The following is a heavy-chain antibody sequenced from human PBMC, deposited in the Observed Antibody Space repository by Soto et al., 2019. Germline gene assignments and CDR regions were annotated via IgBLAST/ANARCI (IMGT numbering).Heavy chain of an antibody. CDR3: ARDRDKQLWFPYWFDP. V-gene: IGHV1-18*01. Sequence: ASVKVSCKASGYTFTSYGISWVRQAPGQGLEWMGWISAYNGNTNYAQKLQGRVTMTTDTSTSTAYMELRSLRSDDTAVYYCARDRDKQLWFPYWFDPWGQGTLVTVSS. CDR2: ISAYNGNT. CDR1: GYTFTSYG. J-gene: IGHJ5*02. D-gene: IGHD5-18*01.